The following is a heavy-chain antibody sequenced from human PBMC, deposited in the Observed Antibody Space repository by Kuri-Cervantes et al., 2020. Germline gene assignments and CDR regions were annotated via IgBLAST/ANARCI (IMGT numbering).Heavy chain of an antibody. Sequence: SETLSLTCTVSGGSTSRGGYYWSWIRQHPGKGLEWIGYIYYSGSTYYNPSLKSRVTISVDTSKNQFPLKLSSVTAADTAVYYCARRERYFGGMDVWGQGTTVTVSS. CDR3: ARRERYFGGMDV. D-gene: IGHD2/OR15-2a*01. J-gene: IGHJ6*02. CDR1: GGSTSRGGYY. V-gene: IGHV4-31*03. CDR2: IYYSGST.